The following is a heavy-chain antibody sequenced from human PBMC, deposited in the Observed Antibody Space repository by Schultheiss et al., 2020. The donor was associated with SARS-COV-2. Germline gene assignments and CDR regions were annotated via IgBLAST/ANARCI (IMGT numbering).Heavy chain of an antibody. CDR2: IYTSGST. CDR1: GGSFSSYY. V-gene: IGHV4-59*10. Sequence: SETLSLTCAVYGGSFSSYYWSWIRQPAGKGLEWIGRIYTSGSTNYNPSLKSRVTMSVDTSKNQFSLKLSSVTAADTAVYYCARQVGFRNWFDPWGQGTLVTVSS. J-gene: IGHJ5*02. CDR3: ARQVGFRNWFDP. D-gene: IGHD2-2*01.